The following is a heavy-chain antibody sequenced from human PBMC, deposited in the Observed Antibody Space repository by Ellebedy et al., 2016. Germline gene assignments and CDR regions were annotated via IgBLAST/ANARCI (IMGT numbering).Heavy chain of an antibody. CDR3: ARASLWNDYFDY. CDR2: INPVSGIT. J-gene: IGHJ4*02. CDR1: GYTFTAYY. V-gene: IGHV1-2*02. Sequence: ASVKVSCXASGYTFTAYYIHWVRQAPGQGLEWMGWINPVSGITNYAQRFQGRVTMTKDTSISTAYMELIKLRSDDTAVYYCARASLWNDYFDYWGQGTLVTVSS. D-gene: IGHD1-1*01.